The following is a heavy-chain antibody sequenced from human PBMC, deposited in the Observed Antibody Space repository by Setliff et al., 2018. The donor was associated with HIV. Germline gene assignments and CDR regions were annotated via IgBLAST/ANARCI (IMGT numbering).Heavy chain of an antibody. J-gene: IGHJ3*02. CDR1: RGSISRYY. CDR2: IYYTGTT. CDR3: ARDRPPSTVDMLGAFDR. Sequence: LSLTCTVSRGSISRYYWSWIRQPPGKGLEWIGYIYYTGTTKYNPSLKSRVAMSVDTSKNQLSLKLSSLTAADTAVYYCARDRPPSTVDMLGAFDRWGQGTMVTVSS. D-gene: IGHD4-17*01. V-gene: IGHV4-59*01.